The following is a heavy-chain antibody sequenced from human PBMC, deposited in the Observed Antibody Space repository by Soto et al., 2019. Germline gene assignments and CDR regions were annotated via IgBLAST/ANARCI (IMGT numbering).Heavy chain of an antibody. D-gene: IGHD3-3*01. CDR2: IWYDGSNK. CDR1: GFTFSSYV. V-gene: IGHV3-33*01. J-gene: IGHJ5*02. CDR3: ARETYYDFWSGYYNNWFDP. Sequence: GGSLRLSCAASGFTFSSYVMHWVRQAPGKGLEWVAVIWYDGSNKYYADSVKGRFTISRDNSKNTLYLQMDSLRAEDTAVYYCARETYYDFWSGYYNNWFDPWGQGTLVTVSS.